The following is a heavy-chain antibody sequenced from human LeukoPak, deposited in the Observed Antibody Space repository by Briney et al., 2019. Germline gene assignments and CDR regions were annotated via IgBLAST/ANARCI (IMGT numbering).Heavy chain of an antibody. Sequence: GGSLRLSCAASGFTFSSSAMSWVRQAPGKGLEWVSVIYSGGSTYYADSVKGRFTISRDNSKNTLYLQMNSLRAEDTAVYYCARGIVGATHNIWGQGTMVTVSS. D-gene: IGHD1-26*01. CDR3: ARGIVGATHNI. CDR2: IYSGGST. J-gene: IGHJ3*02. CDR1: GFTFSSSA. V-gene: IGHV3-53*01.